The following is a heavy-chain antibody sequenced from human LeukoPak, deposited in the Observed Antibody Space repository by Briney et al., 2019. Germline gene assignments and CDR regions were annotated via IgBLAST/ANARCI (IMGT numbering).Heavy chain of an antibody. J-gene: IGHJ6*02. CDR3: AKDLEQLKDLSGWSTPGGMDV. CDR1: GFTFSSYA. V-gene: IGHV3-23*01. Sequence: RPGGSLRLSCAASGFTFSSYAMSWVRQAPGKGLEWVSAISGSGGSTYYADSVKGRFTISRDNSKNTLYLQMNSLRAEDTAVYYCAKDLEQLKDLSGWSTPGGMDVWGQGTTVTVSS. D-gene: IGHD6-19*01. CDR2: ISGSGGST.